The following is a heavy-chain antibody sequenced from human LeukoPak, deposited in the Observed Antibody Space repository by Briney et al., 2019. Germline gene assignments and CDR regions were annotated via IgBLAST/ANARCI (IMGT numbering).Heavy chain of an antibody. D-gene: IGHD3-10*01. CDR2: KPDGSDT. CDR3: ARDSNYYGSGSYYNYFDY. J-gene: IGHJ4*02. Sequence: GGSLRLSCGASGFTFTTHWIHWVRQAPGKGLVWVSRKPDGSDTNYADSVKGRFTISRDNAKNSLYLQMNSLRAEDTALYHCARDSNYYGSGSYYNYFDYWGQGTLVTVTS. V-gene: IGHV3-74*01. CDR1: GFTFTTHW.